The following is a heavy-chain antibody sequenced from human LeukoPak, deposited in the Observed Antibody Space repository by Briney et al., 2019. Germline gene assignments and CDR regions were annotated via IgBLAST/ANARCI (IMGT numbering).Heavy chain of an antibody. CDR3: ARGRQYYYGSGSRALFDP. V-gene: IGHV3-48*04. Sequence: GGSLRLSCAASGFTFSSYSMNWVRQAPGKGLEWVSYISSSGSTIYYADSVKGRFTISRDNAKNSLYLQMNSLRAEDTAVYYCARGRQYYYGSGSRALFDPWGQGTLVTVSS. J-gene: IGHJ5*02. D-gene: IGHD3-10*01. CDR2: ISSSGSTI. CDR1: GFTFSSYS.